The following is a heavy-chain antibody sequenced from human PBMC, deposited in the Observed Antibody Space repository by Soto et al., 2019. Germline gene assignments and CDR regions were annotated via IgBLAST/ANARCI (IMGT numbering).Heavy chain of an antibody. D-gene: IGHD2-2*01. CDR2: INAGNGNT. CDR1: GYTFTSYA. J-gene: IGHJ6*02. V-gene: IGHV1-3*05. CDR3: ASSYCISTSCPPYYVMDV. Sequence: QVKLVQSGAEEKKPGASVKVSCKASGYTFTSYAMHWVRQAPGQRLEWMGWINAGNGNTKYSQKFQGRVTITRDTSASTAYMELSSLSSEDTAVYYCASSYCISTSCPPYYVMDVWGQGTTVTVSS.